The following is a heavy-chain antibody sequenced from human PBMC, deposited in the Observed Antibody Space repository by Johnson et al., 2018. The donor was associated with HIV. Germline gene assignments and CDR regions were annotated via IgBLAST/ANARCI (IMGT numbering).Heavy chain of an antibody. Sequence: VQLVESGGGLVQPGRSLRLSCAASGFTFDDYAMHWVRQAPGKGLEWVSGINWNGGSTGYDDSVKGRCTSSRDNAKNSLYLQMNSLRAEDTALYYCAREGPLTFGGSDAFDIWGQGTMVTVSS. J-gene: IGHJ3*02. V-gene: IGHV3-20*04. CDR2: INWNGGST. D-gene: IGHD3-16*01. CDR1: GFTFDDYA. CDR3: AREGPLTFGGSDAFDI.